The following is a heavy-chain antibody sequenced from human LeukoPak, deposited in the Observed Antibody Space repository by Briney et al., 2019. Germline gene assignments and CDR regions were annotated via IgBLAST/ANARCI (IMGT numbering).Heavy chain of an antibody. D-gene: IGHD2-8*01. CDR1: GFTFTSYD. Sequence: ASVKVSCKASGFTFTSYDINWVRQATGQGLEWMGWMNPNSGNTGYAQKFQGRVTMTRNTSISTAYMELSSLRSEDTAVYYCARGQVYCTNGVCHSTVFDYWGQGTLVTVSS. CDR3: ARGQVYCTNGVCHSTVFDY. CDR2: MNPNSGNT. J-gene: IGHJ4*02. V-gene: IGHV1-8*01.